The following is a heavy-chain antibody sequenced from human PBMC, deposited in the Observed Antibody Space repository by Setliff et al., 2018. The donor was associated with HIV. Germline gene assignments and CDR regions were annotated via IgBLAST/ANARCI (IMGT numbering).Heavy chain of an antibody. Sequence: SETLSLTCTVSGGSISSGGYYWSWIRQHPGKGLEWIGYIYYSGSTYYNPSLKSRVTISVDTSKNQFSLKLSSVTAADTAVYYCARGVTAIHSRLEWGQGTLVTVSS. V-gene: IGHV4-31*03. D-gene: IGHD2-21*02. J-gene: IGHJ4*02. CDR2: IYYSGST. CDR3: ARGVTAIHSRLE. CDR1: GGSISSGGYY.